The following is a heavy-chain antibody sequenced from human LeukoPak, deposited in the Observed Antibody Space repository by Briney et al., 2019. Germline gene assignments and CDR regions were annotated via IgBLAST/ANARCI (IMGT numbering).Heavy chain of an antibody. CDR3: ARSTTVFDY. V-gene: IGHV4-59*08. J-gene: IGHJ4*02. Sequence: SETLSLTCTVSGGSITSYDWSWIRQPPGTGLEWIGYIHHSGSTNYNPSLKSRVTISVDTSKNQFSLKLSSVTAADTAVYYCARSTTVFDYWGQGTLVTVSS. D-gene: IGHD4-11*01. CDR1: GGSITSYD. CDR2: IHHSGST.